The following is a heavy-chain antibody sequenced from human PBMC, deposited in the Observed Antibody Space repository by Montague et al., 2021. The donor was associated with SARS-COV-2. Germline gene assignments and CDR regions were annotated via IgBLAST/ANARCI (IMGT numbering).Heavy chain of an antibody. CDR2: INSDGSST. CDR3: ITMIVVAEDYFDY. D-gene: IGHD3-22*01. J-gene: IGHJ4*02. V-gene: IGHV3-74*01. CDR1: GFTFSSYW. Sequence: SLRLSCAASGFTFSSYWMHWVRQAPGKGLVWVSRINSDGSSTSCADSVKGRFTIPRDNAKNTLYLQMNSLRAEDTAVYYCITMIVVAEDYFDYWGQGTLVTVSS.